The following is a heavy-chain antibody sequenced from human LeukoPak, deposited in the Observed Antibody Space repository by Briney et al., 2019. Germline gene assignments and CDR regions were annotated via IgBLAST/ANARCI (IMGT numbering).Heavy chain of an antibody. CDR2: VRSDGGIK. V-gene: IGHV3-30*02. CDR3: AKDLPAAYFDY. D-gene: IGHD2-2*01. CDR1: GFTFSNYG. Sequence: GGSLRLSCAASGFTFSNYGMHWVRQAPGKGLEWVAFVRSDGGIKYYADSVKGRFSISRDNSRTTLHLQMNSLRAEDTAVYHCAKDLPAAYFDYWGQGTLVTVSS. J-gene: IGHJ4*02.